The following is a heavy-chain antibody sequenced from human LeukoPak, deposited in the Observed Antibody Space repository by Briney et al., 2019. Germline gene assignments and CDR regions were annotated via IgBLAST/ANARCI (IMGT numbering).Heavy chain of an antibody. CDR1: GFTFSSYG. CDR2: IKEDGSEK. J-gene: IGHJ3*01. CDR3: VRDQGYCTSASCRGDAFDV. Sequence: PGRSLRLSCAASGFTFSSYGMHWVRQAPGKGLEWVAKIKEDGSEKYYVDSVKGQFTISRDNAKNSLSLQMHSLRDEDTAVYYCVRDQGYCTSASCRGDAFDVWGQGSMVSVSS. D-gene: IGHD2-2*01. V-gene: IGHV3-7*01.